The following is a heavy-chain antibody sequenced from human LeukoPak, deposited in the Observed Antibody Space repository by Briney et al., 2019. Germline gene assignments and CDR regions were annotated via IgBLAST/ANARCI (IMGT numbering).Heavy chain of an antibody. CDR1: GFTVSSNY. Sequence: GGSLRLSCAASGFTVSSNYMNWVRQAPGKGLEWVGRIKSKTDGGTTDYAAPVKGRFTISRDDSKNTLYLQMNSLKTEDTAVYYCTTDLLRYFVTGNDYWGQGTLVTVSS. CDR2: IKSKTDGGTT. CDR3: TTDLLRYFVTGNDY. V-gene: IGHV3-15*01. D-gene: IGHD3-9*01. J-gene: IGHJ4*02.